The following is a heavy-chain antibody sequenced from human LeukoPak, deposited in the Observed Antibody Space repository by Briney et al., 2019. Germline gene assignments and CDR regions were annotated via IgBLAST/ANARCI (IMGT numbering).Heavy chain of an antibody. Sequence: PGGSLRLSCAASGFTFSNYWMRWVRQAPGKGLVWVSRINRDGRSTNYADSVKGGFTISRDNAKNTVFLQMNSLRAEDTAVYYCALPLRDGDFYFDYWGQGTLVTVSS. CDR3: ALPLRDGDFYFDY. D-gene: IGHD4-17*01. V-gene: IGHV3-74*01. CDR1: GFTFSNYW. J-gene: IGHJ4*02. CDR2: INRDGRST.